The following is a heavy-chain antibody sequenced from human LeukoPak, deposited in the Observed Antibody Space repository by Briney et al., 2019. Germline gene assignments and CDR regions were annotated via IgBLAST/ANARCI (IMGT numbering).Heavy chain of an antibody. D-gene: IGHD2-2*01. V-gene: IGHV4-34*01. J-gene: IGHJ6*03. CDR2: INHSGST. Sequence: SETLSLTCAVYGVSFSGYYWSWIRQSPGKGLEGIWDINHSGSTNYNPSLKSRVTISVDTSKNQFSLKLSYVPAADTALVYCARGDIVVVPAANGVYYYMDVWGKGTTVTVSS. CDR3: ARGDIVVVPAANGVYYYMDV. CDR1: GVSFSGYY.